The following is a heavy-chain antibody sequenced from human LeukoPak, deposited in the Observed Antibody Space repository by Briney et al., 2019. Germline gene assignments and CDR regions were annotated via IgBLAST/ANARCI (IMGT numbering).Heavy chain of an antibody. V-gene: IGHV3-23*01. CDR2: ISGSGGST. CDR3: ANHPPGYSSSWYDY. J-gene: IGHJ4*02. Sequence: GGSLRLSCAASGFTFSSYAMSWVRQAPGKGLEWVSAISGSGGSTYYADSVKGRFTISRDNSKNTLYLQMNSLRAEDTAVYYCANHPPGYSSSWYDYWGQGTLVTVSS. CDR1: GFTFSSYA. D-gene: IGHD6-13*01.